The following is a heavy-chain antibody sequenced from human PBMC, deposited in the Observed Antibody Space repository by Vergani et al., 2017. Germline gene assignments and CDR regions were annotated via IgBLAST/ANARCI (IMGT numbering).Heavy chain of an antibody. CDR1: GYTFTSYY. Sequence: QVQLVQSGAEVKKPGASVKVSCKASGYTFTSYYMHWVRQAPGQGLEWMGILNPSGGSTSYAQTFQGRVTMTRDTSTSTVYMELSSLRSEDTAVYYCARGYCSSTSCYAVDYWGQGTLVTVSS. V-gene: IGHV1-46*01. CDR3: ARGYCSSTSCYAVDY. CDR2: LNPSGGST. D-gene: IGHD2-2*01. J-gene: IGHJ4*02.